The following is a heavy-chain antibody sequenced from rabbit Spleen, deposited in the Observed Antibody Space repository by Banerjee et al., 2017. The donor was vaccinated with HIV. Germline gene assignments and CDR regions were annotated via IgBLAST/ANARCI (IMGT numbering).Heavy chain of an antibody. CDR1: GFTISINDY. Sequence: QSLEESGGGLVQPEGSLALTCKASGFTISINDYMCWVRQSPGRGLEWIGCIASGTNNIYYASWAKGRFTITRSTSLNTVTLQLNSLTAADTATYFCARGSAAMTMVITGFYLNLWGPGTLVTVS. V-gene: IGHV1S43*01. J-gene: IGHJ4*01. CDR3: ARGSAAMTMVITGFYLNL. D-gene: IGHD2-1*01. CDR2: IASGTNNI.